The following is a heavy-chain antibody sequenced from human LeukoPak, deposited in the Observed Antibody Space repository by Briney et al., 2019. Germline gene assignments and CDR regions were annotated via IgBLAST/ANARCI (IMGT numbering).Heavy chain of an antibody. CDR1: GGSISSYY. J-gene: IGHJ6*03. Sequence: SETLSLTCTVSGGSISSYYWSWIWQPAGKGLEWIGRIYTSGSTNYNPSLKSRVTMSVDTSKNQFSLKLSSVTAADTAVYYCARAVGSGSFQTYYYYMDVWGKGTTVTISS. V-gene: IGHV4-4*07. D-gene: IGHD3-10*01. CDR2: IYTSGST. CDR3: ARAVGSGSFQTYYYYMDV.